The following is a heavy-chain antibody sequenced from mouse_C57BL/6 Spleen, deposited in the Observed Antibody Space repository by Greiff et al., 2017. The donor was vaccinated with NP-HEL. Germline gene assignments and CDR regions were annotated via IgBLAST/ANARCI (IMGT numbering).Heavy chain of an antibody. CDR3: ARNPIYYDYRGYAMDY. D-gene: IGHD2-4*01. J-gene: IGHJ4*01. V-gene: IGHV1-69*01. CDR1: GYTFTSYW. CDR2: IDPSDSYT. Sequence: VQLQQPGAELVMPGASVKLSCKASGYTFTSYWMHWVKQRPGQGLEWIGEIDPSDSYTNYNQKFKGKSTLTVDKPASTAYMQLRSLTSEDAAVYYCARNPIYYDYRGYAMDYWGQGTSVTVSS.